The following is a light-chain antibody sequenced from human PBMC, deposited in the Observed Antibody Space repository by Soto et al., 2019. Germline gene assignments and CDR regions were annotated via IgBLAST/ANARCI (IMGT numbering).Light chain of an antibody. Sequence: DIQMTQSPSSVSASVGDRVTISCRASQGISSWLAWYQQKPGEAPKLLIYKASTLQSGVPSRFSGSGSGTDFTLTISSLQPEDVATYYCQKYNSAPRTFGQGTKVDIK. CDR3: QKYNSAPRT. CDR1: QGISSW. CDR2: KAS. V-gene: IGKV1-27*01. J-gene: IGKJ1*01.